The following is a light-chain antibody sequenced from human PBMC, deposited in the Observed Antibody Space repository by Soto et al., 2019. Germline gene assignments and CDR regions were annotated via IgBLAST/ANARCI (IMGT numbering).Light chain of an antibody. J-gene: IGKJ2*01. CDR1: QNISVW. Sequence: DIQMTQSPSTLSASVGDGVTITCRASQNISVWLAWYQQRPGKAPKFLIYDASSVETGVPSRFSGSVSGTEFTLTIRSLQPDDFATYYCQQYDSSSPTFGQGTQLEIK. CDR2: DAS. CDR3: QQYDSSSPT. V-gene: IGKV1-5*01.